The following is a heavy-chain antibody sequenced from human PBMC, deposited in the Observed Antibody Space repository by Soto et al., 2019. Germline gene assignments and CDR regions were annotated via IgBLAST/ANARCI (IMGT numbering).Heavy chain of an antibody. V-gene: IGHV3-23*01. CDR3: AKGDYDFWSGYQDY. CDR2: ISGSGGST. D-gene: IGHD3-3*01. J-gene: IGHJ4*01. Sequence: PGGSLRLSCAASGFTFSSYAMSWVRQAPGKGLEWVSAISGSGGSTYYADSVKGRFTIPRDNSKNTLYLQMNSLRAEDTAVYYCAKGDYDFWSGYQDYWGHGTLVTVSS. CDR1: GFTFSSYA.